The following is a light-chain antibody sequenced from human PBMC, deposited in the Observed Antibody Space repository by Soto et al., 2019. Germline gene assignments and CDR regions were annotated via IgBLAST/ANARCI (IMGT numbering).Light chain of an antibody. Sequence: DIVMTQSPDSLAVSLGERATINCNSSQSVLYSSNNKNYLAWYQQKPGQPPKLLIYWASTRESGVPDRFSGSGSGTDFTLTSSSLQAEDVAVYYCQHSYRTPITFGQGTRLEIK. J-gene: IGKJ5*01. CDR3: QHSYRTPIT. CDR2: WAS. CDR1: QSVLYSSNNKNY. V-gene: IGKV4-1*01.